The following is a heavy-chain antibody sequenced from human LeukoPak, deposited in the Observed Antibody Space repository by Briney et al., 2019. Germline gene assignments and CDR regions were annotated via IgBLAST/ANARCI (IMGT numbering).Heavy chain of an antibody. J-gene: IGHJ4*02. CDR1: GFIFSIYS. D-gene: IGHD1-1*01. CDR3: AQNVAFDY. V-gene: IGHV3-48*02. CDR2: ISSSGSTI. Sequence: GGSLRLSCAAAGFIFSIYSMSWVRQAPGKGLEWISYISSSGSTIYYADSVKGRFTISRENAKNSLYLQMNSLRDEDTAVYYCAQNVAFDYWGQETLVTVSS.